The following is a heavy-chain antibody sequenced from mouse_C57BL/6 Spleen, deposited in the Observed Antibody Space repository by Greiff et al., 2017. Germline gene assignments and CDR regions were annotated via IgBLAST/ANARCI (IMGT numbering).Heavy chain of an antibody. CDR3: AIYYDYEYYFDY. Sequence: QVKLKESGPELVKPGASVKISCKASGYAFSSSWMNWVKQRPGKGLEWIGRIYPGDGDTNYNGKFKGKATLTADKSSSTAYMQLSSLTSEDSAVYFCAIYYDYEYYFDYWGQGTTLTVSS. D-gene: IGHD2-4*01. J-gene: IGHJ2*01. CDR2: IYPGDGDT. V-gene: IGHV1-82*01. CDR1: GYAFSSSW.